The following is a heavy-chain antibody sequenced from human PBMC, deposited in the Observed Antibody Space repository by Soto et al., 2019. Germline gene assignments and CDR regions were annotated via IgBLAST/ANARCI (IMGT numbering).Heavy chain of an antibody. Sequence: GASVKVSCKASGGTFSSYAISWVRQAPGQGLEWMGGIIPIFGTTNYAQKYQGRVTITADKSTNTAYMEVSSLRSEDTAVYYCARVIYYDSSGLSAFDLWGQGTMVTVS. J-gene: IGHJ3*01. CDR2: IIPIFGTT. V-gene: IGHV1-69*06. CDR1: GGTFSSYA. CDR3: ARVIYYDSSGLSAFDL. D-gene: IGHD3-22*01.